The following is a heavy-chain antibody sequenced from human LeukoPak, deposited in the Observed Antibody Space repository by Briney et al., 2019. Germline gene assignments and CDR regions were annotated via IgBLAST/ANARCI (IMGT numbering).Heavy chain of an antibody. J-gene: IGHJ4*02. CDR3: ARGLAAAGLYFDY. CDR2: VYTGGST. V-gene: IGHV3-53*01. CDR1: GFTFSSYA. Sequence: PGGSLRLSCAASGFTFSSYAMTWVRQAPRKGLEWVSVVYTGGSTYSADSVKGRFTISRDNSKNTLYLQMNSLRAEDTAVYYCARGLAAAGLYFDYWGQGTLVIVSS. D-gene: IGHD6-13*01.